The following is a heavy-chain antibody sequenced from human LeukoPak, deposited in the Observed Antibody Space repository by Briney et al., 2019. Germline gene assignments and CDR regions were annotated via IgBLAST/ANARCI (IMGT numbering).Heavy chain of an antibody. CDR3: AKDSAFGGEDS. D-gene: IGHD3-16*01. V-gene: IGHV3-23*01. Sequence: GGSLRLSCTASGFTFSSYTMNWVRQAPGKGLEWVSAIHSGGGTTSYTDSVKGRFTISRDNSKNTLFLQMNSLRAEDTAVYYCAKDSAFGGEDSWGQGTLATVSS. CDR1: GFTFSSYT. CDR2: IHSGGGTT. J-gene: IGHJ4*02.